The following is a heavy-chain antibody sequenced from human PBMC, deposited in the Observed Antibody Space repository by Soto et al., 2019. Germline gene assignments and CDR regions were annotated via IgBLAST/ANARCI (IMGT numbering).Heavy chain of an antibody. V-gene: IGHV3-23*01. CDR2: LTGTGAST. D-gene: IGHD2-15*01. CDR1: GFTFSSYA. J-gene: IGHJ6*02. CDR3: AKVFAAAADYYYYYYGMDI. Sequence: GGSLRLSCAASGFTFSSYAMNWVRQAPGKGLEWVSALTGTGASTYYADSVKGRFTISRDNSKNTLYLQMNSLRAEDTAVYYCAKVFAAAADYYYYYYGMDIWGQGTTVTVSS.